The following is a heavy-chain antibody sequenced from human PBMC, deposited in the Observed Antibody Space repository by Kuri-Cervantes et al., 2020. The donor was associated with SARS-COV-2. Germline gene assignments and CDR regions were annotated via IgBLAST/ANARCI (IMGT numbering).Heavy chain of an antibody. CDR3: ARVRSTTAGWFDP. V-gene: IGHV4-59*01. Sequence: SETLSLTCTVSGGSINTYYWSWIRQPPGKGLEYIGYVSYSGSTNYSPSLKSRVTISVDTSKNQFSLKLSSVTAADTAVYYCARVRSTTAGWFDPWGQGTLVTGSS. CDR1: GGSINTYY. J-gene: IGHJ5*02. D-gene: IGHD2/OR15-2a*01. CDR2: VSYSGST.